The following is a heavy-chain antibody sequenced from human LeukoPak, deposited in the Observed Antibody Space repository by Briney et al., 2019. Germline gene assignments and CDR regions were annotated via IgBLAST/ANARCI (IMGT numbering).Heavy chain of an antibody. V-gene: IGHV4-4*07. CDR2: IYTSGST. J-gene: IGHJ4*02. Sequence: SETLSLTCTVSGGSISSYYWSWIRQPPGKGLEWIGRIYTSGSTNYNPSLKSRVAMSVDTSKNQFSLKLSSVTAADTAVYYCAKGLGTPYYFDYWGQGTLVTVSS. CDR1: GGSISSYY. D-gene: IGHD2-15*01. CDR3: AKGLGTPYYFDY.